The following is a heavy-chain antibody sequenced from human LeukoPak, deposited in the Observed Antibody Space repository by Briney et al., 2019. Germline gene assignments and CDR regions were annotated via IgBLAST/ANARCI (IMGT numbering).Heavy chain of an antibody. V-gene: IGHV1-18*04. CDR2: ISAYNGNT. CDR1: GYYFTSYG. Sequence: ASVKVSCKASGYYFTSYGISWVRQAPGQGLEWMGWISAYNGNTNYAQKLQGRVTMTTDTSTSTAYMELRSLRSDDTAVYYCARDHQYYAILTGRYPLDYWGQGTLVTVSS. J-gene: IGHJ4*02. D-gene: IGHD3-9*01. CDR3: ARDHQYYAILTGRYPLDY.